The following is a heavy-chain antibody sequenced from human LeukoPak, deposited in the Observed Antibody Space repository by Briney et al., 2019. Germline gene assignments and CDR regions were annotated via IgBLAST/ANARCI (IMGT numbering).Heavy chain of an antibody. CDR2: INPNSGGT. J-gene: IGHJ6*02. D-gene: IGHD5-12*01. V-gene: IGHV1-2*06. CDR3: ASGLVATIKDYYYGMDV. CDR1: GYTFTDYY. Sequence: ASVKVSCKASGYTFTDYYMHWVRQAPGQGLEWMGRINPNSGGTIYAQKFQGRVTMTRDMSISTAYMELSRLSSDDTAVYYCASGLVATIKDYYYGMDVWGQGTTVTVSS.